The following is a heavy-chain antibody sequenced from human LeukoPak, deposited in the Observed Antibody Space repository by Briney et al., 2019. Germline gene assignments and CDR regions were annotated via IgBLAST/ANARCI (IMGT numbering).Heavy chain of an antibody. Sequence: PGGSLRLSCAASGFTFSSYSMNWVRQAPGEGLEWVSSISSSSSYIYYADSVKGRFTISRDNAKNSLYLQMNSLRAEDTAVYYCARDRGSGWHKGWFDPWGQGTLVTVSS. V-gene: IGHV3-21*01. CDR3: ARDRGSGWHKGWFDP. CDR1: GFTFSSYS. D-gene: IGHD6-19*01. CDR2: ISSSSSYI. J-gene: IGHJ5*02.